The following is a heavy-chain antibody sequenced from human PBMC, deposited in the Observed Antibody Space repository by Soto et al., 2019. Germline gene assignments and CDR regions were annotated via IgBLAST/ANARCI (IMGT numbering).Heavy chain of an antibody. V-gene: IGHV4-31*03. CDR1: GGSIRSGGYY. CDR2: IFSSGNT. Sequence: QVQLQESGPGLVKPSQTLSLTCTVSGGSIRSGGYYWSWIRQHPGKGLEWIGYIFSSGNTYYNPSLKRRVTISLDTSKNPCSLLLISVTAADTAVYYCARDGHVTGEGAYWFDPWGQGTLVTVSS. CDR3: ARDGHVTGEGAYWFDP. J-gene: IGHJ5*02. D-gene: IGHD7-27*01.